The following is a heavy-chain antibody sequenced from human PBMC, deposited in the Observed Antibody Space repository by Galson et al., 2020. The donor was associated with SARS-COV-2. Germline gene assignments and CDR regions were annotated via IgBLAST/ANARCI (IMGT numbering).Heavy chain of an antibody. J-gene: IGHJ4*02. CDR2: IYDSGRT. D-gene: IGHD1-1*01. CDR1: GASISRYY. CDR3: ARDYNGPSGYFDF. Sequence: SETLSLTCAVSGASISRYYWSWIQQPPGKGLEWIGNIYDSGRTNYNPTLKSRVTILRDTSKNQISLKLSSVTAADTAVYYCARDYNGPSGYFDFWGQGTLVTASS. V-gene: IGHV4-59*01.